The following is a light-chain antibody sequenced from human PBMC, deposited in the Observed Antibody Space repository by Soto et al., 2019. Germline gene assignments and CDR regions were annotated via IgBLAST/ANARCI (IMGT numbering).Light chain of an antibody. V-gene: IGKV4-1*01. J-gene: IGKJ2*01. CDR2: WAS. Sequence: DIVMTQFPDPLTVPLGERATINCKSSQSVLYSSNNKSYLAWYQHKPGQPPKVLIYWASTRESGVPDRFSGSGSGTDFTLTISSLQADDVAVYYCQQYYTTPYTFGQGTKLEIK. CDR1: QSVLYSSNNKSY. CDR3: QQYYTTPYT.